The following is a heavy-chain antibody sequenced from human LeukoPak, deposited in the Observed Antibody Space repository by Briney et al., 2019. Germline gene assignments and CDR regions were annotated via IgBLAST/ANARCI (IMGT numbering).Heavy chain of an antibody. CDR1: GGSFSGYY. CDR2: INHSGST. Sequence: SETLSLTCAVYGGSFSGYYWSWIRQPPGKGLEWIGEINHSGSTNYNPSLKSRVTISVDTSKNQFSLKLSSVTAADTAVYYCARRAVAADLDAFDIWGQGTMVTVSS. J-gene: IGHJ3*02. D-gene: IGHD6-19*01. V-gene: IGHV4-34*01. CDR3: ARRAVAADLDAFDI.